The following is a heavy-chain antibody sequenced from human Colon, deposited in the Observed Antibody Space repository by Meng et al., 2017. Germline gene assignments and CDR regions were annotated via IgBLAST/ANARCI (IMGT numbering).Heavy chain of an antibody. D-gene: IGHD6-13*01. CDR2: ITTSARCNAI. CDR1: GCTFSDYS. J-gene: IGHJ1*01. V-gene: IGHV3-11*01. CDR3: ARGSRAAAD. Sequence: GRSLRPSCAASGCTFSDYSMSWIRQAPGKGLEWVSYITTSARCNAIYYAVSVKGRLTISRDDAKKSLYLQMNSLRADDTAVYHCARGSRAAADWGRGTLVTVSS.